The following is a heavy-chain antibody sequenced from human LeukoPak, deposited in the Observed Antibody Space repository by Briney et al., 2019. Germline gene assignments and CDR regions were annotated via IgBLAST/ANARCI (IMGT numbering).Heavy chain of an antibody. D-gene: IGHD5-24*01. CDR3: ARSEEMAALFAY. Sequence: SETPSLTCTVSSDSISPYYWSWIRQSPGTGLEWIGCVYYSGSTTYNPSHKSRVTISIDTAKNQFSLKLTSVTAADTAMYSCARSEEMAALFAYWGQGTLVTVPS. V-gene: IGHV4-59*01. CDR1: SDSISPYY. J-gene: IGHJ4*02. CDR2: VYYSGST.